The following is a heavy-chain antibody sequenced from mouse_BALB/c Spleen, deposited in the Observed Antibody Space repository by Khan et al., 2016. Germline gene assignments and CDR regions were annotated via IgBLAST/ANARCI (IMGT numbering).Heavy chain of an antibody. D-gene: IGHD3-3*01. CDR2: IWAGGST. CDR1: GYSLTRYG. CDR3: ARSKYLARY. V-gene: IGHV2-9*02. Sequence: QVQLKESGPGLVAPSQSLSITCTVYGYSLTRYGVHWVRQPPGKGLEWQGLIWAGGSTNYNWALMSRLSISIDNSKSLVFVIMNSLQTDDTALYYCARSKYLARYWGQGTTLTVSS. J-gene: IGHJ2*01.